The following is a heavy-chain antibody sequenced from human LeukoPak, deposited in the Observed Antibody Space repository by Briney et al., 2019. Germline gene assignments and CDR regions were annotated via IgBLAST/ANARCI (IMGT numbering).Heavy chain of an antibody. Sequence: GASVKVSCKASGGTFSSYAISWVRQAPGQGLEWMGGIIPIFGTANYAQKFQGRVTITADESTSTAYMELSSLRSEDTAVYYCARVAKWDYDIGLSWFDPWGQGTLVTVSS. CDR3: ARVAKWDYDIGLSWFDP. V-gene: IGHV1-69*13. D-gene: IGHD3-22*01. J-gene: IGHJ5*02. CDR1: GGTFSSYA. CDR2: IIPIFGTA.